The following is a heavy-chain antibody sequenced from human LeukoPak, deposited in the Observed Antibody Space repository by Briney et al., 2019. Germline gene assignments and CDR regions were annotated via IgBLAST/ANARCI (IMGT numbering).Heavy chain of an antibody. Sequence: PGGSLRLSCAASGFTFSSYWMVWARQAPGRGLEWVAHIKRDGSEKNYVDPVKGRFTISRDNAKNSVYLQMNSLRAEDTAVYYCARDDYLGYWGQGTLVTVSS. CDR3: ARDDYLGY. D-gene: IGHD3-16*01. V-gene: IGHV3-7*05. CDR2: IKRDGSEK. J-gene: IGHJ4*02. CDR1: GFTFSSYW.